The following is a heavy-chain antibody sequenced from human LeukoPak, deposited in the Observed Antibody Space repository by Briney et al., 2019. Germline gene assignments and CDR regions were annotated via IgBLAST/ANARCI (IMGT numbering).Heavy chain of an antibody. CDR2: INPNSGGT. J-gene: IGHJ4*02. CDR3: ARTRSAWTMGDY. Sequence: ASVKVSCKASDSTFTGYYIHWVRQAPGQGLEWMGRINPNSGGTNYAQRFQGRVTMTRDTSISTVYMELSTLTSGDTAVSFCARTRSAWTMGDYWGQGTLVTVSS. CDR1: DSTFTGYY. V-gene: IGHV1-2*06. D-gene: IGHD1-1*01.